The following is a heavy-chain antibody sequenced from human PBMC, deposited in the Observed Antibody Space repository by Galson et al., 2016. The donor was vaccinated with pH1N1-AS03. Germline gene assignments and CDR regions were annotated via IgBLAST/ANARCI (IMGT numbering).Heavy chain of an antibody. D-gene: IGHD3-22*01. V-gene: IGHV1-46*01. CDR3: SRDHVYDSSGFQY. CDR2: INPSGGTA. CDR1: GYAFTNFY. J-gene: IGHJ1*01. Sequence: SVKVSCKASGYAFTNFYIHWVRQAPGQGLEWMGIINPSGGTATYAQKFQGRVTMTRDTSTSTVYMELSSLRSEDTAFFYCSRDHVYDSSGFQYWGQGTLVTVAS.